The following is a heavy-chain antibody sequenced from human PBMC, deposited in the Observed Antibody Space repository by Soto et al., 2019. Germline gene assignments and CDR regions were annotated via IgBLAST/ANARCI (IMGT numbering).Heavy chain of an antibody. D-gene: IGHD3-22*01. CDR1: GGSISSSSYY. Sequence: QLQLQESGPGLVKPSETLSLTCTVSGGSISSSSYYWGWIRQPPGKGLEWIGSIYYSGSTYYNPSLKSRVTISVDTSKNQFSLKLSSVTAADTAMYYCHYYDSSGYYYSDYWGQGTLVTVSS. V-gene: IGHV4-39*01. CDR3: HYYDSSGYYYSDY. J-gene: IGHJ4*02. CDR2: IYYSGST.